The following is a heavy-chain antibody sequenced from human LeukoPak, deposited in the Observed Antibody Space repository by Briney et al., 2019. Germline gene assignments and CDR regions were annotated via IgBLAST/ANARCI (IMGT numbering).Heavy chain of an antibody. D-gene: IGHD2-2*01. V-gene: IGHV1-2*02. CDR1: GYTFTGYY. J-gene: IGHJ4*02. Sequence: ASVKVSCKASGYTFTGYYMHWVRRAPGQGLEWMGWINPNSGGTNYAQKFQGRVTMTRDTSISTAYMELSRLRSDDTAVYYCARVLIRASSSTSSPMAYWGQGTLVTVSS. CDR3: ARVLIRASSSTSSPMAY. CDR2: INPNSGGT.